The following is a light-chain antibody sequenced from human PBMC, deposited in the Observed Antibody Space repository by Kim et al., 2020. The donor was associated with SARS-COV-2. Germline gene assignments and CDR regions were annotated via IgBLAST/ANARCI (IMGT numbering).Light chain of an antibody. CDR1: QSISSW. CDR2: DAS. Sequence: GDRVTITCRASQSISSWLAWYQQKPGKAPKLLIYDASSLESGVPSRFSGSGSGTEFTLTISSLQPDDFATYYGQQYNSYSRTFGQVTKVDIK. J-gene: IGKJ1*01. V-gene: IGKV1-5*01. CDR3: QQYNSYSRT.